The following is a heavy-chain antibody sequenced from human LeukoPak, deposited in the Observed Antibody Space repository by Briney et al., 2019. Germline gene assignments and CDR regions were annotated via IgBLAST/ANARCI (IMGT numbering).Heavy chain of an antibody. Sequence: SETLSLTCTVSGGSISSSTSYWGWIRQPPGKGLEWMGSIYYSGSTYYNPSLKSRVTISVDTSKNQFSLKLSSVTAADTAVYYCARGRNYDILTGSYYGMDVWGQGTTVTVSS. D-gene: IGHD3-9*01. CDR2: IYYSGST. J-gene: IGHJ6*02. CDR3: ARGRNYDILTGSYYGMDV. CDR1: GGSISSSTSY. V-gene: IGHV4-39*07.